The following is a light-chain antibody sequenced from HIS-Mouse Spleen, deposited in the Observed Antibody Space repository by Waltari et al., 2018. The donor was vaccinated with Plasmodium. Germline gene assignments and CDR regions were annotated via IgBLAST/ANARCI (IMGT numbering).Light chain of an antibody. CDR3: QQYNSYSWT. Sequence: IQMTQSPSTLSASVGDRVTITCRAIQSISSRLAWYQQKPGKAPKLLIYKASSLESGVPSRFSGSGSGTEFTLTISSLQPDDFATYYCQQYNSYSWTFGQGTKVEIK. J-gene: IGKJ1*01. CDR1: QSISSR. V-gene: IGKV1-5*03. CDR2: KAS.